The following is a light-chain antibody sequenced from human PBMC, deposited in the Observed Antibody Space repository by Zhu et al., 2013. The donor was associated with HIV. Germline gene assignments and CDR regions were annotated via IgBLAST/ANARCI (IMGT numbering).Light chain of an antibody. J-gene: IGLJ1*01. CDR2: QNT. CDR3: QTWDNSAAV. Sequence: SYKLTQPPSVSVSPGQTASITCSGDKLGDKYACWYQQKPGQSPVLVIYQNTKRPSGIPERFSGSNSGNTATLTISGTQAMDEADYYCQTWDNSAAVFGTGTKVTVL. CDR1: KLGDKY. V-gene: IGLV3-1*01.